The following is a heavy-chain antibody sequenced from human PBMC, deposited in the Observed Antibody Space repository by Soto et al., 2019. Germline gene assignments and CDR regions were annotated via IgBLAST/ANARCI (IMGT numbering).Heavy chain of an antibody. Sequence: QVQLQESGPGLVKHSETLYLTCTVSGGSISPYYWHWIRQPPGKGLEWIGYIHDSGAIYYNPSLNSRLVLSMDMSKRQFSLRLNPVTAADTAVYYCAREYSSFDYWGRGAPVTVSS. D-gene: IGHD4-4*01. CDR3: AREYSSFDY. V-gene: IGHV4-59*01. J-gene: IGHJ4*02. CDR1: GGSISPYY. CDR2: IHDSGAI.